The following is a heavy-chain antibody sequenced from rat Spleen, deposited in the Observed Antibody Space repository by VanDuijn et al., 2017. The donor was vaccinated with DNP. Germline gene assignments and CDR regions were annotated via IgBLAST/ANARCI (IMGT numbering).Heavy chain of an antibody. Sequence: EVQLVESGGDLVQPGRSLKLSCVASGFTFNNYWMTWIRQVPGKGLEWVASISSSGGSTYYPDSVKGRFTISRDNAKNTLYLQMNSLRSEDTATYYCARDAGSYGWFAYWGQGTLVTVSA. CDR1: GFTFNNYW. CDR2: ISSSGGST. CDR3: ARDAGSYGWFAY. V-gene: IGHV5-31*01. J-gene: IGHJ3*01. D-gene: IGHD1-3*01.